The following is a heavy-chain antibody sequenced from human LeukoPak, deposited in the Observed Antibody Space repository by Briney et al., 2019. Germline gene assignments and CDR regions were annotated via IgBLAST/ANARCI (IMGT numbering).Heavy chain of an antibody. Sequence: SETLSLTCTVSGGSISSTSYYWSWIRQPPGKGLEWIGYIYYSGSTNYNPSLKSRVTISVDTSKNQFSLKLSSVTAADTAVYYCAREVEYWNYQAYEYYFDYWGQGTLVTVSS. V-gene: IGHV4-61*01. J-gene: IGHJ4*02. CDR3: AREVEYWNYQAYEYYFDY. CDR2: IYYSGST. D-gene: IGHD1-7*01. CDR1: GGSISSTSYY.